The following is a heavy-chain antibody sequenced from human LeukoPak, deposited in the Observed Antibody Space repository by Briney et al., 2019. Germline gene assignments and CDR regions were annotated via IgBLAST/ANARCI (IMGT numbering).Heavy chain of an antibody. V-gene: IGHV4-39*07. CDR3: AREGAEQMDNSFDI. CDR1: GDSISRSSDY. J-gene: IGHJ3*02. D-gene: IGHD5-24*01. CDR2: VYYIGST. Sequence: SSETLSLTCTVSGDSISRSSDYWGWIRQPPGKGPEWIGSVYYIGSTFYNPSLKSRLTISIDTSKNQFSLKLRSVTAADTAVYYCAREGAEQMDNSFDIWGQGTMVTVSS.